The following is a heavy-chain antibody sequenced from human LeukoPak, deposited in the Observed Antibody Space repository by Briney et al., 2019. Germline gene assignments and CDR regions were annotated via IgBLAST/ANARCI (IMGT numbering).Heavy chain of an antibody. CDR1: GYTFTSYG. CDR3: ARDDYGDSSRWFDP. J-gene: IGHJ5*02. CDR2: ISAYNGNT. Sequence: ASVKVSCKASGYTFTSYGISWVRQAPGQGVEWMGWISAYNGNTNYAQKLQGRVTMTTDTSTSTAYMELRSLRSDDTAVYYCARDDYGDSSRWFDPWGQGTLVTVSS. V-gene: IGHV1-18*04. D-gene: IGHD4-17*01.